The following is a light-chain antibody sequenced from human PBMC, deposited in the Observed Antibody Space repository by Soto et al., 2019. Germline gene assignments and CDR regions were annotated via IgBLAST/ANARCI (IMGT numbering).Light chain of an antibody. CDR3: QQYNNLPTT. CDR2: GAS. Sequence: EIVMTQSPATLSVSPGERATLSCRASQSVSSNLAWYQQKPGQAPRLLIYGASTRATGIPARFSGSGSGTEFTLTISSLQSEDVAVYYCQQYNNLPTTFGQGTKEEIK. V-gene: IGKV3-15*01. J-gene: IGKJ1*01. CDR1: QSVSSN.